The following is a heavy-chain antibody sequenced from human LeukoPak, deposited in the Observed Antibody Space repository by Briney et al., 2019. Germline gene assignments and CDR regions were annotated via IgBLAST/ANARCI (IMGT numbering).Heavy chain of an antibody. J-gene: IGHJ4*02. V-gene: IGHV6-1*01. CDR2: TYYRSKWYN. CDR3: ARDRSGDLTGDPEHFDY. D-gene: IGHD7-27*01. CDR1: GDSVSSNSAA. Sequence: SQTLSLTCAISGDSVSSNSAAWNWIRQSPSRGLEWLGRTYYRSKWYNDYAVSVKSRITINPDTSKNQFSLQLNSVTPEDTAVYYCARDRSGDLTGDPEHFDYWGQGTLVTVYS.